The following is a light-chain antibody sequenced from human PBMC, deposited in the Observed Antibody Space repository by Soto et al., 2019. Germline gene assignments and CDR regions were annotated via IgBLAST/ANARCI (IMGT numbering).Light chain of an antibody. V-gene: IGKV1-27*01. J-gene: IGKJ4*01. CDR1: QGITNY. CDR2: AAS. Sequence: DIQMTQSPSSLSASVGDRVTITCRASQGITNYLAWYQQKPGKVPKLLIFAASTLHSGVPSRFSGSGSGTSFTLTISSLQPEDVATYYCQEYNSAPLTFGGGTTVEIK. CDR3: QEYNSAPLT.